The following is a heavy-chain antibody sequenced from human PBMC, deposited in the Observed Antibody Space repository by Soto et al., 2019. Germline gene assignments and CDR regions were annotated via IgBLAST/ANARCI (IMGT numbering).Heavy chain of an antibody. CDR1: GFTFSSYA. J-gene: IGHJ2*01. V-gene: IGHV3-23*01. Sequence: EVQLLESGGGLVQPGGSLRLSCAASGFTFSSYAMSWVRQAPGKGLEWVSAISGSGGSTYYADSVKGRFTISRDNSKNTLYLQVNSLRAEDTAVYYCAKTAIAYILTGYQGYFDLCGRGTLVTVSS. CDR2: ISGSGGST. D-gene: IGHD3-9*01. CDR3: AKTAIAYILTGYQGYFDL.